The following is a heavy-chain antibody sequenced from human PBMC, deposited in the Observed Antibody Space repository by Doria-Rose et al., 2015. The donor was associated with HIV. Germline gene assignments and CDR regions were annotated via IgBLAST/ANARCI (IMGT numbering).Heavy chain of an antibody. CDR2: IFSDDES. V-gene: IGHV2-26*01. J-gene: IGHJ4*02. CDR3: ARIKSSRWYHKYYFDF. CDR1: GVSLSSPGMG. Sequence: QITLKESGPVLVKPTETLTLTCTVSGVSLSSPGMGVSWIRQPPGKALEWLANIFSDDESSYKTSPKSRLTISRGTSKSQVVLTMTDTDPVDTATYYCARIKSSRWYHKYYFDFWGQGTLVIVSA. D-gene: IGHD6-13*01.